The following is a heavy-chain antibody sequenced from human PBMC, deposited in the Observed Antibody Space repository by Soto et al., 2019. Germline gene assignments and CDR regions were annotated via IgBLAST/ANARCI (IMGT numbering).Heavy chain of an antibody. D-gene: IGHD1-26*01. J-gene: IGHJ6*02. CDR2: IYYSGST. Sequence: SETLSLTCTVSGGSISSYYWSWIRQPPGKGLEWIGYIYYSGSTNYNPSPKSRVTISVDTSKNQFSLKLSSVTAADTAVYYCARTTPYYYYGMDVWGQGTTVTVSS. V-gene: IGHV4-59*01. CDR3: ARTTPYYYYGMDV. CDR1: GGSISSYY.